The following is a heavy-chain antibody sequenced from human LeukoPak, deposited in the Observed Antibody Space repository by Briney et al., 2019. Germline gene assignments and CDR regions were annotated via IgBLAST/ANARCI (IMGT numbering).Heavy chain of an antibody. J-gene: IGHJ4*02. Sequence: SETPSLTCTVSGGSISSYYWSWIRQPPGKGLEWIGYIYHSGSTNYNPSLKSRVTISIDTSKNQFSLKLSSVTAADTAVYYCARGGSSSSDSNFDYWGQGTLVTVSS. CDR1: GGSISSYY. CDR2: IYHSGST. V-gene: IGHV4-59*01. D-gene: IGHD6-6*01. CDR3: ARGGSSSSDSNFDY.